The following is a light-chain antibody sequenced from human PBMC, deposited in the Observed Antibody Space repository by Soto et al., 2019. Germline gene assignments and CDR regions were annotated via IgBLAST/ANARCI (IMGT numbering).Light chain of an antibody. Sequence: ELVLTQSPGTLSLSPGARVTLSCRASQSVSNNYLAWYQQKPGQAPRLLIYDVSIRATGVPARFSGTGSETEFTLTISSLQSEDFEVYYCQQYNNWPRTFGQGTKVDIK. CDR3: QQYNNWPRT. CDR1: QSVSNN. CDR2: DVS. J-gene: IGKJ1*01. V-gene: IGKV3-15*01.